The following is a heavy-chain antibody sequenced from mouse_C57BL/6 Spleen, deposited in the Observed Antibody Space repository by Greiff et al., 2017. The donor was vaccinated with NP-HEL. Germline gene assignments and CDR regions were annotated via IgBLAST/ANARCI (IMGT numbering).Heavy chain of an antibody. CDR3: ASPIFAY. V-gene: IGHV1-82*01. Sequence: QVQLQQSGPELVKPGASVKISCKASGYAFSSSWMNWVKQRPGKGLEWIGRIYPGDGDTNYNGKFKGKATLTADKSSSTAYMQLSSLTSEDSAVYFCASPIFAYWGQGTTLTVSS. CDR2: IYPGDGDT. CDR1: GYAFSSSW. J-gene: IGHJ2*01.